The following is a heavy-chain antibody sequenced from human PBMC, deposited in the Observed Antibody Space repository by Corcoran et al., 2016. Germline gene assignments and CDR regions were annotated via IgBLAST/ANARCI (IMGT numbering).Heavy chain of an antibody. D-gene: IGHD1-26*01. CDR1: GYSISSGYY. CDR3: ATPVGYDAFDI. J-gene: IGHJ3*02. Sequence: QVQLQESGPGLVKPSETLSLTCTVSGYSISSGYYWGWIRQPPGKGLEWIGSIYHSGSTYYNPSLQGRVTISVDTSKNQFSLKLSSWTAADTAVYYCATPVGYDAFDIWGQGTMVTVSS. V-gene: IGHV4-38-2*02. CDR2: IYHSGST.